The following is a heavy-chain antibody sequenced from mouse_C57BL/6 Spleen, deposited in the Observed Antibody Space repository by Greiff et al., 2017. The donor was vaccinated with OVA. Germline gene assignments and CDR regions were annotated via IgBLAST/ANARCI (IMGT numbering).Heavy chain of an antibody. CDR3: AREAYFDV. Sequence: QVQLQQSGPELVKPGASVKISCKASGYAFSSSWMNWVKQRPGKGLEWIGRIYPGDGDTNYNGKFKGKATLTADKSSSTAYMQLSSLTSEDSAVYFCAREAYFDVWGTGTTVTVSS. CDR2: IYPGDGDT. V-gene: IGHV1-82*01. CDR1: GYAFSSSW. J-gene: IGHJ1*03.